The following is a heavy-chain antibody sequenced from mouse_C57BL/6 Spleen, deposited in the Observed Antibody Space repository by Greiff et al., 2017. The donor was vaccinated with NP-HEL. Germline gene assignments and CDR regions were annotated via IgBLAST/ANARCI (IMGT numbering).Heavy chain of an antibody. D-gene: IGHD3-2*02. J-gene: IGHJ2*01. V-gene: IGHV1-69*01. CDR2: IDPSDSYT. CDR1: GYTFTSYW. Sequence: QVQLQQPGAELVMPGASVKLSCKASGYTFTSYWMHWVKQRPGQGLEWIGEIDPSDSYTNYNQKFKGKSTLTVDKSSSTAYMQLSSLTSEDSAVYYRARSGAAQAVLFDYWGQGTTLTVSS. CDR3: ARSGAAQAVLFDY.